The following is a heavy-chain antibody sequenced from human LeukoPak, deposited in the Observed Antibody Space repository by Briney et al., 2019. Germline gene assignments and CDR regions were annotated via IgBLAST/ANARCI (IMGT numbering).Heavy chain of an antibody. V-gene: IGHV3-74*01. D-gene: IGHD6-25*01. CDR3: ATIAATTALDY. Sequence: PGGSLRLSCAASGFTFSNYWMHWVRQAPGKGLVWVSRINSDGGDTDYADSVKGRFTISRDNAKNTLFLEMNSLRAEDTAVYYCATIAATTALDYWGQGVLVAVSS. CDR1: GFTFSNYW. J-gene: IGHJ4*02. CDR2: INSDGGDT.